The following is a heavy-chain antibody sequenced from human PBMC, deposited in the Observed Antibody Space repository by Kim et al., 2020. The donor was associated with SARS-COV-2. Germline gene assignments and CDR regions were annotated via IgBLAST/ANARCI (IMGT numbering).Heavy chain of an antibody. CDR2: IYYSGST. V-gene: IGHV4-31*03. Sequence: SETLSLTCTVSGGSISSGGYYWSWIRQHPGKGLEWIGYIYYSGSTYYNPSLKSRVTISVDTSKNQFSLKLSSVTAADTAVYYCARESESGYDAFDPWGQGTLVTVSS. D-gene: IGHD5-12*01. CDR3: ARESESGYDAFDP. J-gene: IGHJ5*02. CDR1: GGSISSGGYY.